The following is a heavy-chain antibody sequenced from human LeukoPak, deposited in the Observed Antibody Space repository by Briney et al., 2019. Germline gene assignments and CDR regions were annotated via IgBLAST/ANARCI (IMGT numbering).Heavy chain of an antibody. V-gene: IGHV3-7*01. Sequence: PGGSLRLSCAAPGFTFSRYWISWVRRAPGKGLEWVANIKQDGSEKYYVDSVKGRFTISRDNAKNSLFLQMNSLRAEDTAVYYCARVALSCSGDSCPGYWGQGTLVTVSS. CDR1: GFTFSRYW. J-gene: IGHJ4*02. CDR3: ARVALSCSGDSCPGY. D-gene: IGHD2-15*01. CDR2: IKQDGSEK.